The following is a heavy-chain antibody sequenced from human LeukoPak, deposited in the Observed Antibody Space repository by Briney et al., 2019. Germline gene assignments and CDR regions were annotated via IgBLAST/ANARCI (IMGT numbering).Heavy chain of an antibody. J-gene: IGHJ5*02. CDR3: ARDGLTGTTGDWFDP. Sequence: ASVKVSCKASGYTFTSYGISWVRQAPGQGLEWMGWISAYNGNTHYAQKLQGRVTMTTDTSTSTAYMELRSLRSDDTAVYYCARDGLTGTTGDWFDPWGQGTLVTVSS. CDR2: ISAYNGNT. CDR1: GYTFTSYG. D-gene: IGHD1-7*01. V-gene: IGHV1-18*01.